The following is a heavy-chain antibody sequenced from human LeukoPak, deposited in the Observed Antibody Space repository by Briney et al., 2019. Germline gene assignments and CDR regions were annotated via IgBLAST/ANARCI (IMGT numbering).Heavy chain of an antibody. V-gene: IGHV3-23*01. CDR3: VSSGYNYGTSYFAY. CDR1: GFTFSNAW. D-gene: IGHD5-18*01. CDR2: ISGSGDTT. J-gene: IGHJ4*02. Sequence: GGSLSLSCAASGFTFSNAWMSWVRQAPGQGLEWVSPISGSGDTTFDADSVKGRFTISRDNSSNTLYLQMNSLRAEDTAIYYCVSSGYNYGTSYFAYWGQGTLVTVSS.